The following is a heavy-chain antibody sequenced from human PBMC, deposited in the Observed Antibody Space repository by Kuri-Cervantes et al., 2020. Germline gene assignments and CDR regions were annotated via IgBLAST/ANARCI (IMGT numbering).Heavy chain of an antibody. V-gene: IGHV3-48*03. D-gene: IGHD2-15*01. J-gene: IGHJ4*02. CDR3: ARGYCSGGSCYSAD. CDR2: ISNTGGTM. Sequence: GGSLRLSCVASGFSVTNYEMNWVRQAPGKGLEWISYISNTGGTMYYADSVKGRFTISRDNAKNSMFLQMNSLRVEDTAVYYCARGYCSGGSCYSADWGQGTLVTVSS. CDR1: GFSVTNYE.